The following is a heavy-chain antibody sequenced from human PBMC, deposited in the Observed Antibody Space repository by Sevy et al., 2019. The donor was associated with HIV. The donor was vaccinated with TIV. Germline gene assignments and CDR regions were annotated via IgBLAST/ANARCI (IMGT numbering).Heavy chain of an antibody. V-gene: IGHV4-59*01. D-gene: IGHD5-12*01. J-gene: IGHJ5*02. CDR2: IHYTENT. CDR1: GGSISAYY. CDR3: ARAPPVRSGDDSLNWFAP. Sequence: SETLSLTCTVSGGSISAYYWSWIRQPPGKGLEWIGYIHYTENTKYNPSLESRITISVDTSKNQFHLKLSSVTAADTAIYYCARAPPVRSGDDSLNWFAPWGQGTLVTVSS.